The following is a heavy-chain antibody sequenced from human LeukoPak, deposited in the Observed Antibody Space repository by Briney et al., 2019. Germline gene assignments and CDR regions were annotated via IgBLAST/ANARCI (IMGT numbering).Heavy chain of an antibody. V-gene: IGHV1-3*01. CDR1: GYTFTSYA. J-gene: IGHJ5*02. CDR2: INAGNGNT. D-gene: IGHD6-19*01. Sequence: ASVKVSCKASGYTFTSYAMHWVRQAPGQRLEWMGWINAGNGNTKYSQKFQGRVTITRDTSASTAYMKLSSLRSEDTAVYYCARDRGHSSGWYREDWFDPWGQGTRVTVFS. CDR3: ARDRGHSSGWYREDWFDP.